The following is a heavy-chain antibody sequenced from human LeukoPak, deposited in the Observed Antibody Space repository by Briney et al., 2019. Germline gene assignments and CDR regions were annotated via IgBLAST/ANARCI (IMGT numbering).Heavy chain of an antibody. J-gene: IGHJ4*02. V-gene: IGHV3-30*18. CDR3: AKVRSGGYYGANDY. CDR1: GFTFSSYG. D-gene: IGHD3-10*01. Sequence: PGRSLRLSCTASGFTFSSYGMHWVRQAPGKGLEWVAVISYDGSNKYYADSVKGRFTISRDNSKNTLYLQMNSLRAEDTAVYYCAKVRSGGYYGANDYWGQGTLVTVSS. CDR2: ISYDGSNK.